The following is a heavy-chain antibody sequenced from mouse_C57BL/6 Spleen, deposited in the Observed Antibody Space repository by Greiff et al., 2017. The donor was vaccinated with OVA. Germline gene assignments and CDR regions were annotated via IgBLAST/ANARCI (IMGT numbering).Heavy chain of an antibody. D-gene: IGHD2-5*01. CDR1: GYNFTSYW. J-gene: IGHJ1*03. Sequence: VQLQQPGAELVKPGASVKMSCKASGYNFTSYWITWVKQRPGQGLEWIGDIYPGSGSTKYNEKFKSKATLTVDTSSSTAYMQRSSLTSEDSAVYYCARSFAYYSNSWYFDVWGTGTTVTVSS. V-gene: IGHV1-55*01. CDR3: ARSFAYYSNSWYFDV. CDR2: IYPGSGST.